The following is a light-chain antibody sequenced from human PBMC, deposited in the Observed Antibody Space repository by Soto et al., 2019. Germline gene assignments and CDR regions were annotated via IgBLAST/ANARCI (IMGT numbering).Light chain of an antibody. J-gene: IGLJ2*01. CDR2: DVS. CDR1: SSDVGGYNY. CDR3: SSYTGSSTPLV. Sequence: QSALTQPASVSGSPGQSITISCTGTSSDVGGYNYDSWYQQHPGKAPKLMIYDVSNRPSGVSNRFSGSKSGNTASLTISGLQAEDEADYYCSSYTGSSTPLVFGGGTQLTVL. V-gene: IGLV2-14*01.